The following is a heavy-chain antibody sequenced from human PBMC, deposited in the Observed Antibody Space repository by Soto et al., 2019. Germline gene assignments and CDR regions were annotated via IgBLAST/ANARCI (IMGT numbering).Heavy chain of an antibody. J-gene: IGHJ3*02. CDR1: GFTVSSNY. CDR2: IYSGGST. V-gene: IGHV3-53*01. CDR3: ARVGYAVTTGGAFDI. D-gene: IGHD4-17*01. Sequence: EVQLVESGGGLIQPGGSLRLSCAASGFTVSSNYMSWVRQAPGKGLEWVSVIYSGGSTYYADSVKGRFTISRDNSKNTLYLQMNSRRAEDTAVYYGARVGYAVTTGGAFDIWGQGTMVTVSS.